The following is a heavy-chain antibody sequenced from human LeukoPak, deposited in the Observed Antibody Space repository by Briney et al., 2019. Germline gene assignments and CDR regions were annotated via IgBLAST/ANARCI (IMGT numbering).Heavy chain of an antibody. J-gene: IGHJ4*02. Sequence: GGSLRLSCAASGFTFNNAWMSWVRQAPGKGLEWVGRIKSKTDGGTTDYAAPVKGRFTISRDDSKNTLFLQMNSLKTEDTAVYYCTTGGGMYNWNDVVYWGQGTLVTVSS. CDR3: TTGGGMYNWNDVVY. CDR1: GFTFNNAW. D-gene: IGHD1-1*01. CDR2: IKSKTDGGTT. V-gene: IGHV3-15*01.